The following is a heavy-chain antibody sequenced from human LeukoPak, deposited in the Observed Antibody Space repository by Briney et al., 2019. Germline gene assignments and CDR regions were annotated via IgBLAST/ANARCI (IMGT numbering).Heavy chain of an antibody. Sequence: GGSLRLSCAASGFTFSSYGMHWVRQAPGKGLEWVAVISYDGSNKYYADSVKGRFTISRDNSKNTLYLQMNSLRAEDTAVYYCAKDQTREYYFDYWGQGTQVTVSS. V-gene: IGHV3-30*18. CDR3: AKDQTREYYFDY. J-gene: IGHJ4*02. CDR1: GFTFSSYG. CDR2: ISYDGSNK.